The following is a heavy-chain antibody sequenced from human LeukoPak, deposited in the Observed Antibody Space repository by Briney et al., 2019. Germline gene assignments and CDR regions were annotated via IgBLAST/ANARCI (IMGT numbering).Heavy chain of an antibody. Sequence: GRSLRLSCAASGFSLSSYAIHWVRQAPGKGLEWVAVISYDGSNKYYADSVKGRFTISRDNSKNTLYLQMNSLRAEDTAVYYCARERGSSWYRGYFDYWGQGTLVTVSS. CDR2: ISYDGSNK. D-gene: IGHD6-13*01. V-gene: IGHV3-30*14. CDR1: GFSLSSYA. CDR3: ARERGSSWYRGYFDY. J-gene: IGHJ4*02.